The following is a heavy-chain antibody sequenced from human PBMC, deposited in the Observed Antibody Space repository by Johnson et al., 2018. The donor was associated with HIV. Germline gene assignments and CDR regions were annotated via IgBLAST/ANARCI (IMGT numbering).Heavy chain of an antibody. CDR1: GFSFSDYF. CDR2: ISSSGTTI. J-gene: IGHJ3*02. Sequence: QVQLVESGGGLIQPGGSLRLSCAASGFSFSDYFMSWIRQAPGKGLECISYISSSGTTIYYTDSVTGRFTNSRDNAKNSLYLQMNSLRAEDTALYYCAKDMRGLVSTGGVVGAFDIWGQGTMVTVSS. D-gene: IGHD2-8*02. V-gene: IGHV3-11*01. CDR3: AKDMRGLVSTGGVVGAFDI.